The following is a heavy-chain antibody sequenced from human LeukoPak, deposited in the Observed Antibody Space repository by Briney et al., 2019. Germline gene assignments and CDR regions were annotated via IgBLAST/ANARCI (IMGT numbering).Heavy chain of an antibody. D-gene: IGHD1-26*01. CDR1: GYTFTSYY. CDR3: ARDSLSIVGASAMIFGY. CDR2: INPSGGST. V-gene: IGHV1-46*01. J-gene: IGHJ4*02. Sequence: ASVKVSCKASGYTFTSYYMHWVRQAPGQGLEWMGIINPSGGSTSYAQKFQGRVTMTRDTSTSTVYMELSSLRSEDTAVYYCARDSLSIVGASAMIFGYWGQGTLVTVSS.